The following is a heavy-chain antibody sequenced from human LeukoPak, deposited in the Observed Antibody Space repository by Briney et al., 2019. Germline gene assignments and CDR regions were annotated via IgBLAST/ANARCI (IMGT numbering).Heavy chain of an antibody. CDR2: IYYSGST. V-gene: IGHV4-31*03. CDR1: GGSISSGGYY. D-gene: IGHD2-2*01. CDR3: ARSGPAAIRPLYYYYGMDV. J-gene: IGHJ6*04. Sequence: SETLSLTCTVSGGSISSGGYYWSWIRQHPGKGLEWIGYIYYSGSTYYNPSLKSRVTISVDTSKNQFSLKLSSVTAADTAVYYCARSGPAAIRPLYYYYGMDVWGKGTTVTVSS.